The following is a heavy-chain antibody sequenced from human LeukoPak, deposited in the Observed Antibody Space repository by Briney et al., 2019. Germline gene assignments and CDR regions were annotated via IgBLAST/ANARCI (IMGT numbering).Heavy chain of an antibody. Sequence: SGGSLRLSCVASGFIVNDHAMHWVRQTPGKGLEWVAGVFWNGVDKGYADSVKGRFTIFRDNAKNSMYLQMNSLRAEDTAVYYCAKGAYYDTWGQGTLVTVSS. D-gene: IGHD3-22*01. CDR2: VFWNGVDK. CDR3: AKGAYYDT. V-gene: IGHV3-9*01. J-gene: IGHJ5*02. CDR1: GFIVNDHA.